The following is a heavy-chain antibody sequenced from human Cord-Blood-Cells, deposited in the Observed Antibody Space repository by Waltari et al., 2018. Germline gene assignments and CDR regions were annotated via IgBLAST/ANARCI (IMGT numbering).Heavy chain of an antibody. D-gene: IGHD3-3*01. CDR2: INTNTGNP. Sequence: QVQLVQSGSELKKTGASVKVSCKASGYTFTSYAMNWVRPPPGQGLEWMGWINTNTGNPTYAQGFTGRFVFSLDTSVSTAYLQISSLKAEDTSVYYCATLYYDFWSGYQNFDYWGQGTLVTVSS. J-gene: IGHJ4*02. CDR3: ATLYYDFWSGYQNFDY. V-gene: IGHV7-4-1*02. CDR1: GYTFTSYA.